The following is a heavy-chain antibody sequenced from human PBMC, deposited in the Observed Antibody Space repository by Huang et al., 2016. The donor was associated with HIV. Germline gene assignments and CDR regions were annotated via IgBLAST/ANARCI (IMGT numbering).Heavy chain of an antibody. CDR3: ARGGATVTTSPGFEYYMDV. V-gene: IGHV4-34*01. CDR1: GGSLSGYY. CDR2: INQSGST. D-gene: IGHD4-4*01. Sequence: QVQLQQWGAGLLKPSGTLSLTCAVYGGSLSGYYWAWLRQSPVKGLEWIGEINQSGSTNYRSSLKSRGIISVDKYKNQVSLKVTSVTSADTAVYYCARGGATVTTSPGFEYYMDVWGKGTTVTVSS. J-gene: IGHJ6*03.